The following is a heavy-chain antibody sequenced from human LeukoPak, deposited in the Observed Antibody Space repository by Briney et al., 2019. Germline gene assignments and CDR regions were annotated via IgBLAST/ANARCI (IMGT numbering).Heavy chain of an antibody. D-gene: IGHD1-26*01. CDR3: ARGGLPAFYYYMDV. J-gene: IGHJ6*03. CDR2: INPHSGGT. CDR1: GYTFTDYF. V-gene: IGHV1-2*02. Sequence: ASVKVYCKASGYTFTDYFMHWVRQAPGQGLEWMGWINPHSGGTNYAQKFQGRVTMTRDTSISTAYVELNRLRSDDTAVYYCARGGLPAFYYYMDVWGKGTTVTVSS.